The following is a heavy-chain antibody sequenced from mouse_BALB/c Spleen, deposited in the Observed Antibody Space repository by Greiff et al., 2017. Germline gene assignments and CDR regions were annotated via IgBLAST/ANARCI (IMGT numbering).Heavy chain of an antibody. CDR3: TRSRDGYYPPFDY. CDR2: IDPSDSYT. CDR1: GYTFTSYW. Sequence: QVQLQQPGAELVKPGASVKMSCKASGYTFTSYWIHWVKQRPGQGLEWIGVIDPSDSYTSYNQKFKGKATLTVDTSSSTAYMQLSSLTSEDSAVYYCTRSRDGYYPPFDYWGEGTTLTVSS. V-gene: IGHV1S127*01. D-gene: IGHD2-3*01. J-gene: IGHJ2*01.